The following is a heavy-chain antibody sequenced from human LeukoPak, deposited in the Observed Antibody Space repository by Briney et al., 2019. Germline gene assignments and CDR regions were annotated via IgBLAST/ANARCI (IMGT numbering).Heavy chain of an antibody. CDR3: ASLFGESYYYYMDV. Sequence: ASVKVSCKASGYTFTGYYMHWVRQAPGQGLEWMGWINPNSGGTNYAQKFQGRVTMTRDTSISTAYMELSRLRSDDMAVYYCASLFGESYYYYMDVWGKGTTVTVSS. V-gene: IGHV1-2*02. J-gene: IGHJ6*03. CDR2: INPNSGGT. CDR1: GYTFTGYY. D-gene: IGHD3-10*02.